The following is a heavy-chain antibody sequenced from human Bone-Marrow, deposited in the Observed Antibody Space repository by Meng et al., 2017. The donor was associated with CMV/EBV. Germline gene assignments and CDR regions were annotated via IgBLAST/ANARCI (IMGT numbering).Heavy chain of an antibody. Sequence: GESLKISCAASGFPVSSKFMYWVRQASGKGLEWVGRIRTKGNNYATAYAASVKGRFTISRDDSKDTVYLQMNSLKTEDTAVYYCAKTLVSTTEGYWGQGTLVTVSS. CDR1: GFPVSSKF. J-gene: IGHJ4*02. CDR3: AKTLVSTTEGY. CDR2: IRTKGNNYAT. D-gene: IGHD4-17*01. V-gene: IGHV3-73*01.